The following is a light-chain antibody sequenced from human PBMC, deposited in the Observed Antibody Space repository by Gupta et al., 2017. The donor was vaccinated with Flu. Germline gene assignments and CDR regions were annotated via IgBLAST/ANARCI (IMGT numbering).Light chain of an antibody. V-gene: IGKV3-20*01. CDR1: QILSNNY. CDR3: QQDDNPPGT. CDR2: GAS. J-gene: IGKJ1*01. Sequence: EIVLTQSTRTLSLSPGERPTLSCRASQILSNNYLSWYQQKPGQAPRFLIYGASGRATGIPDRFSGSGSGTDFTLTIRRLEPEDFAVYYCQQDDNPPGTFGQGTKVEIK.